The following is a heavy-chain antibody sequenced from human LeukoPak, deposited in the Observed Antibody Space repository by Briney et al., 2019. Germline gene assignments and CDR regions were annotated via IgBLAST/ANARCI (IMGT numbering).Heavy chain of an antibody. V-gene: IGHV3-23*01. CDR1: GFTFSSYA. D-gene: IGHD3-10*01. CDR2: ISGSGGST. Sequence: GGSLRLSCAASGFTFSSYAMSWVRQAPGKGLEWVSAISGSGGSTYYADSVKGRFTISRDNSKNTLYLQMNSLRAEDTAVYYCVLLWFGTPFDPWGQGTLVTVSS. CDR3: VLLWFGTPFDP. J-gene: IGHJ5*02.